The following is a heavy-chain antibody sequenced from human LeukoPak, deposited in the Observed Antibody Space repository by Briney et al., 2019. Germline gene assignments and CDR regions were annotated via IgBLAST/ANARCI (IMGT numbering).Heavy chain of an antibody. J-gene: IGHJ1*01. Sequence: ASVKVSCKASGCTFTGYYMHWVRQAPGQGLEWMGRINPNSGGTNYAQKFQGRVTMTRDTSISTAYMELSRLRSDDTAVYYCARELDYYDSSGYPEYFQHWGQGTLVTVSS. V-gene: IGHV1-2*06. CDR2: INPNSGGT. CDR3: ARELDYYDSSGYPEYFQH. CDR1: GCTFTGYY. D-gene: IGHD3-22*01.